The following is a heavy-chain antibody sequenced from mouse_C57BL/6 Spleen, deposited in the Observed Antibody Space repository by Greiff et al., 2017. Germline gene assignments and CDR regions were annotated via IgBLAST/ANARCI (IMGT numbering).Heavy chain of an antibody. CDR1: GFTFSSYA. J-gene: IGHJ3*01. D-gene: IGHD2-3*01. CDR2: ISSGGDYI. CDR3: TREDGYYVGLAY. Sequence: EVMLVESGEGLVKPGGSLKLSCAASGFTFSSYAMSWVRQTPEKRLEWVAYISSGGDYIYYADTVKGRFTISRDNARNTLYLQMSSLKSEDTAMYYCTREDGYYVGLAYWGQGTLVTVSA. V-gene: IGHV5-9-1*02.